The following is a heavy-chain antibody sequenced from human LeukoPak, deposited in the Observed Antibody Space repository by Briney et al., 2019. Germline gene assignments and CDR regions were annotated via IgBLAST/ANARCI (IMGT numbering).Heavy chain of an antibody. D-gene: IGHD4-17*01. Sequence: SETLSLTCAIYSESFSGYFWSWIRQPPGKGLEWIGEINYSGSTNYNPSLKSRVTISVDTSKNQFSLKLSSVTAADTAVYYCASAPAALRVFDYWGQGTLVTVSS. CDR2: INYSGST. J-gene: IGHJ4*02. CDR3: ASAPAALRVFDY. V-gene: IGHV4-34*01. CDR1: SESFSGYF.